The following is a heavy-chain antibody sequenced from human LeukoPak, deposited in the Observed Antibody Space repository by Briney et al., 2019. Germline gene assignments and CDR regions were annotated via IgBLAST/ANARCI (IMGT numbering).Heavy chain of an antibody. J-gene: IGHJ5*02. V-gene: IGHV1-2*02. D-gene: IGHD2-15*01. CDR3: ARGYCSGGSCYEVWFDP. Sequence: GASVKVSCKASGYTFTGYYMHWVRQAPGQGLEWMGWINPNSGGTNYAQKFQGRVTMTGDTSISTAYMELSRLRSDDTAVYYCARGYCSGGSCYEVWFDPWGQGTLVTVS. CDR1: GYTFTGYY. CDR2: INPNSGGT.